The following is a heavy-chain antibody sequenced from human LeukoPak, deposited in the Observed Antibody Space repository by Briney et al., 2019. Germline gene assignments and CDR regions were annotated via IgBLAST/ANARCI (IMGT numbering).Heavy chain of an antibody. J-gene: IGHJ4*02. CDR2: INPSGGST. D-gene: IGHD3-22*01. CDR1: GYTFTSYY. V-gene: IGHV1-46*01. Sequence: ASVKVSCKASGYTFTSYYMHWVRQAPGQGLEWMGIINPSGGSTSYAQNFQGRVTMTRDTSTSTVYMELSSLRSEDTAVCYCAREARHCSSGYPCYYFDYWGQGTLVTVSS. CDR3: AREARHCSSGYPCYYFDY.